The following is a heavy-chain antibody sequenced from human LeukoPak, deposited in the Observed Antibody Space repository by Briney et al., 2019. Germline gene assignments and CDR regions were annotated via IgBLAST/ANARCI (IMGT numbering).Heavy chain of an antibody. Sequence: SVKVSCKASGGTFSSYAISWVRQAPAQGLEWMGGIIPIFGTANYAHKFQGRVTITTDESTSTAYMELSSLRSEDTAVYYCARVDTAMVTGVISYYYYMDVWGKGTTVTVSS. D-gene: IGHD5-18*01. CDR3: ARVDTAMVTGVISYYYYMDV. CDR1: GGTFSSYA. V-gene: IGHV1-69*05. J-gene: IGHJ6*03. CDR2: IIPIFGTA.